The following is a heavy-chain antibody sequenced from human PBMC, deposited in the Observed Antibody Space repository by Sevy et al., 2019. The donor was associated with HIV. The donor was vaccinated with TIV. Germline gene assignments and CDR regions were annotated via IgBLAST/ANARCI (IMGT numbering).Heavy chain of an antibody. CDR3: STATEWREDFSDN. V-gene: IGHV3-15*01. J-gene: IGHJ4*02. CDR2: VKGKIDGGKI. D-gene: IGHD3-3*01. Sequence: GGSLRLSCAASGFTFTNAWMSWVRQAPGKGLEWVGRVKGKIDGGKIDYAAPVKGRFTISRDDSKNTVYLQMNSLKPDDTAVYYCSTATEWREDFSDNLGQGTLVTVSS. CDR1: GFTFTNAW.